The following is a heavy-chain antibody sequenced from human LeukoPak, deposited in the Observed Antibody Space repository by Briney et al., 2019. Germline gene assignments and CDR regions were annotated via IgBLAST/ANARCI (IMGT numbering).Heavy chain of an antibody. Sequence: SETLSLTCAVYGGSFSGYYWSWIRRPPGKGLEWIGEINHSGSTNYNPSLKSRVTISVDTSKNRFSLKLSSVTAADTAVYYCARTRYYYNSRSYGAPYYFDYWGQGTLVTVSS. V-gene: IGHV4-34*01. CDR1: GGSFSGYY. J-gene: IGHJ4*02. D-gene: IGHD3-10*01. CDR3: ARTRYYYNSRSYGAPYYFDY. CDR2: INHSGST.